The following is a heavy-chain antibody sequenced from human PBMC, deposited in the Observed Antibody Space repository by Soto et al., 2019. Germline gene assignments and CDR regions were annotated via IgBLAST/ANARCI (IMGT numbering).Heavy chain of an antibody. CDR3: ARRLKDDSGSSCYYYYGMDV. CDR2: VYPGDSDT. Sequence: GESLKISCQASGYTFSKYWIAWVRQMPGKGLEYVGIVYPGDSDTRYSPSFQGQVTISVDTSTGTAYMQWNSLKASDSAMYYCARRLKDDSGSSCYYYYGMDVWGQGTTVTVSS. J-gene: IGHJ6*02. CDR1: GYTFSKYW. V-gene: IGHV5-51*01. D-gene: IGHD3-3*01.